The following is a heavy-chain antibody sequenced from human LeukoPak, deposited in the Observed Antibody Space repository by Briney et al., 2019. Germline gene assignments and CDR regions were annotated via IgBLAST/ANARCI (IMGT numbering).Heavy chain of an antibody. CDR1: GFNFGSYS. D-gene: IGHD3-22*01. CDR3: ARGEYDSSGYDAFDI. V-gene: IGHV3-48*04. Sequence: GGSLRLSCAASGFNFGSYSMTWVRQAPGKGLEWVSYISSSGSTIYYADSVKGRFTISRDNAKNSLYLQMNSLRAEDTAVYYCARGEYDSSGYDAFDIWGQGTMVTVSS. J-gene: IGHJ3*02. CDR2: ISSSGSTI.